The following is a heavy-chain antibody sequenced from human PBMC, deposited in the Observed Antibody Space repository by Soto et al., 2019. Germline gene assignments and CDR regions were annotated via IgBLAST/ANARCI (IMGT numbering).Heavy chain of an antibody. CDR3: ARHIAAPGGYYYYGMDV. Sequence: KPSETLSLTCTVSGGSISSSSSYRGWIRQTPGKGLEWIGSIYYSGSTYYNPSLKSRVTISVDTSKKQFSLKLSSVTAAYTAVYYCARHIAAPGGYYYYGMDVWGQGTTVTVSS. J-gene: IGHJ6*02. CDR1: GGSISSSSSY. V-gene: IGHV4-39*01. D-gene: IGHD6-6*01. CDR2: IYYSGST.